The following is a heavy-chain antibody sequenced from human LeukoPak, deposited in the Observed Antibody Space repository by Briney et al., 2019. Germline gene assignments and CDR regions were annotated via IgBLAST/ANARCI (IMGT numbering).Heavy chain of an antibody. Sequence: GGSLRLSCAASGFTFSSYWMSWVRQAPGKGLEWVSVIYSGGSTYYADSVKGRFTISRDNSKNTLYLQMNSLRAEDTAVYYCARERGASDYWGQGTLVTVSS. V-gene: IGHV3-66*01. J-gene: IGHJ4*02. D-gene: IGHD1-26*01. CDR1: GFTFSSYW. CDR2: IYSGGST. CDR3: ARERGASDY.